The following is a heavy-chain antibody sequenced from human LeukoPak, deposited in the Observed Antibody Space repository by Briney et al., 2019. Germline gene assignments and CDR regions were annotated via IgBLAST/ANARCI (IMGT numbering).Heavy chain of an antibody. CDR2: IIPIFGTA. J-gene: IGHJ4*02. CDR3: ATAHFLPFDY. CDR1: GGTFSSYA. Sequence: GASVKVSCKASGGTFSSYAISWVRQAPGQGLEWMGEIIPIFGTANYAQKFQGRVTITADESTSTAYMELSSLRSEDTAVYYCATAHFLPFDYWGQGTLVTVSS. V-gene: IGHV1-69*13.